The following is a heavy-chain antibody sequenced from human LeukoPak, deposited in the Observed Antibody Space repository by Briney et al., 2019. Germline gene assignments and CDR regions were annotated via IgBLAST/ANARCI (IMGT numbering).Heavy chain of an antibody. CDR2: IYPGDSDT. D-gene: IGHD2-15*01. CDR3: ARHEAVVAANLYYMDV. CDR1: GYTFTTYW. V-gene: IGHV5-51*01. Sequence: PGESLKISCKGSGYTFTTYWIGWVRQMPGKGLEWMGIIYPGDSDTRYSPSFQGQVTMSADKSISTAYLQWSSLKASDTATYYCARHEAVVAANLYYMDVWGKGTPVTVSS. J-gene: IGHJ6*03.